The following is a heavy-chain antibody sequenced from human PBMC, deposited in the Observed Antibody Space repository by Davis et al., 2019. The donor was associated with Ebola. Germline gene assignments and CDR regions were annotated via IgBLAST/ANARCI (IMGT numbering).Heavy chain of an antibody. Sequence: GESLKISCAASGFTFSSYGMHWVRQAPGKGLEWVAVIWYDGSNKYYADSVKGRFTISRDNSKNTLYLQMNSLRAEDTAVYYCAKDHIHSGFHFDYWGQGTLVTVSS. D-gene: IGHD2-21*01. J-gene: IGHJ4*02. CDR1: GFTFSSYG. CDR3: AKDHIHSGFHFDY. CDR2: IWYDGSNK. V-gene: IGHV3-33*06.